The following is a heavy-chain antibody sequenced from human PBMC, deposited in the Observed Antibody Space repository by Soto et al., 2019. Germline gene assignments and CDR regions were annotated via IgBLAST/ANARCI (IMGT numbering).Heavy chain of an antibody. J-gene: IGHJ4*02. CDR1: GFTFSSYG. V-gene: IGHV3-33*01. Sequence: HPGGSLRLSCAASGFTFSSYGMHWVRQAPGKGLEWVAVIWYDGSNKYYADSVKGRFTISRDNSKNTLYLQMNSLRAEDTAVYYCARDSIVAAAGTIDYWGQGTVGIVS. CDR2: IWYDGSNK. CDR3: ARDSIVAAAGTIDY. D-gene: IGHD6-13*01.